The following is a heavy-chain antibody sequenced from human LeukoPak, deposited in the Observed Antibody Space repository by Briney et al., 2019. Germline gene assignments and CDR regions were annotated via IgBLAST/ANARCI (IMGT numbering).Heavy chain of an antibody. CDR3: AKGPCGGDCYSFFDY. CDR1: GFTFSDYA. V-gene: IGHV3-23*01. CDR2: ISGSGGGT. Sequence: TGGSLRLSCAASGFTFSDYAMSWVRQAPGKGLEWVSAISGSGGGTYYADSVKGRFTISRDNSKNTPYLQMNSLRAEDTAVYYCAKGPCGGDCYSFFDYWGQGTLVTVSS. J-gene: IGHJ4*02. D-gene: IGHD2-21*02.